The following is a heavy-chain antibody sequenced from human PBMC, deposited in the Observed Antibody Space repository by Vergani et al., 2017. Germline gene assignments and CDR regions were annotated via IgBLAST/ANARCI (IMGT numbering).Heavy chain of an antibody. CDR3: ARESLVSIGEDY. D-gene: IGHD2-21*01. V-gene: IGHV3-21*01. CDR2: ISSSSSYI. J-gene: IGHJ4*02. Sequence: EVQLVESGGGLVKPGGSLRLSCAASGFTFSSYSMNWVRQAPGKGLEWVSSISSSSSYIYYADSVKGRFTISRDNSKNTLYLQMNSLRAEDTAVYYCARESLVSIGEDYWGQGTLVTVSS. CDR1: GFTFSSYS.